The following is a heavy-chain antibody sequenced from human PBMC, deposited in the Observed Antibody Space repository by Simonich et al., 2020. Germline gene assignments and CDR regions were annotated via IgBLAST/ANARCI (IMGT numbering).Heavy chain of an antibody. CDR2: ISSISSYI. V-gene: IGHV3-21*01. D-gene: IGHD6-19*01. Sequence: EVQLVESGGGLVKPGGSLRLSCAASGFTFSSYSMNWVRQAPGKGLEWVSSISSISSYIYYADALKGRFTISRDNAKNSLYLQMNSLRAEDTAVYYCARWIAVAGTGAYGMDVWGQGTTVTVSS. J-gene: IGHJ6*02. CDR1: GFTFSSYS. CDR3: ARWIAVAGTGAYGMDV.